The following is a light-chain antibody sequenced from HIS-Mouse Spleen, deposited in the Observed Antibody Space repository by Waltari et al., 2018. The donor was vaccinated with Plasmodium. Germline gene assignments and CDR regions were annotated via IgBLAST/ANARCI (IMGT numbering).Light chain of an antibody. CDR1: QGISSY. Sequence: IQMTQSPSTLSASTGDRVTITCRASQGISSYLAWYQQKPGKAPKLLIYAASTLQSGVPSRFSGSGSGTDFTLTISCLQSEDFATYYCQQYYSYPFTFGPGTKVDIK. V-gene: IGKV1-8*01. CDR3: QQYYSYPFT. J-gene: IGKJ3*01. CDR2: AAS.